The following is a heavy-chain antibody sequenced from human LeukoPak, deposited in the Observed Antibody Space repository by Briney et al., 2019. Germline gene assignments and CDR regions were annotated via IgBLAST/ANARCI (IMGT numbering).Heavy chain of an antibody. J-gene: IGHJ4*02. CDR2: IYTSGST. CDR3: ARQWELLSYFDY. CDR1: GGSISSGSYY. D-gene: IGHD1-26*01. Sequence: PSETLSLTCTVSGGSISSGSYYWSWIRQPAGKGLEWIGRIYTSGSTNYNPSLKSRVTISVDTSKNQFSLKLSSVTAADTAVYYCARQWELLSYFDYWGQGTLVTVSS. V-gene: IGHV4-61*02.